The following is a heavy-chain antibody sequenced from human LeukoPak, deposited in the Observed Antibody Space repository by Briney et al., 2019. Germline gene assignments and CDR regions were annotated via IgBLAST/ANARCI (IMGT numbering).Heavy chain of an antibody. V-gene: IGHV4-34*01. D-gene: IGHD1/OR15-1a*01. CDR3: ARLAQGYTSWNTYYYYSYMDV. CDR2: INHRGTT. CDR1: GGSFSDYS. J-gene: IGHJ6*03. Sequence: SETLSLTCAVYGGSFSDYSWTWIRQPPGKGLEWIGQINHRGTTNYNPSLKSRVTISLDTSKNQFSLEVNSVIAADTAVYYCARLAQGYTSWNTYYYYSYMDVWDTGTTVTISS.